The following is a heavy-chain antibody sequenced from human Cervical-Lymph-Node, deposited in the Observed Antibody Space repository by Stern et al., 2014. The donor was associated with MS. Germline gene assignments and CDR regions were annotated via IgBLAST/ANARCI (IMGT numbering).Heavy chain of an antibody. Sequence: EVQLVESGGGLVQPGRPLRLSCVASGFTFDDYAMHWVRQTPGKGLEWVSGISWSSNNIAYADSVKGRFTISRDNAKNSLYLQMNSLRAEDTALYYCAKDLSDSDNYYGMDVWGQGTTVTVSS. V-gene: IGHV3-9*01. CDR3: AKDLSDSDNYYGMDV. CDR2: ISWSSNNI. J-gene: IGHJ6*02. CDR1: GFTFDDYA. D-gene: IGHD2-21*02.